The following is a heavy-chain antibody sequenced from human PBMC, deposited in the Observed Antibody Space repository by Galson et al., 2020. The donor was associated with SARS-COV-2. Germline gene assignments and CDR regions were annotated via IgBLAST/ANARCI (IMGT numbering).Heavy chain of an antibody. Sequence: GGSLRLSCTASGFTFGDYAMSWFRQAPGKGLEWVGFIRSKAYGGTTEYAASVKGRFTISRDDSKSIAYLQMNSLKTEDTAVYYCTRPVVVPAAIGGRGYYFDYWGQGTLVTVSS. V-gene: IGHV3-49*03. CDR1: GFTFGDYA. D-gene: IGHD2-2*02. J-gene: IGHJ4*02. CDR3: TRPVVVPAAIGGRGYYFDY. CDR2: IRSKAYGGTT.